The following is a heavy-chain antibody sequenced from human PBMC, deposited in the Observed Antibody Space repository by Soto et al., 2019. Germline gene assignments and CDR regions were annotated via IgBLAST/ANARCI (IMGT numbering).Heavy chain of an antibody. CDR1: GFTFSGYA. V-gene: IGHV3-33*06. Sequence: GGSLRLSCAASGFTFSGYAMYWVRQAPGKGLEWVSTIWCGGNKTYYADSVKGRFTISRDNSKNTLYLQMNSLRGEDTAIDFRAKERGTGDYAVKAFDTWGKGTKVT. D-gene: IGHD7-27*01. CDR3: AKERGTGDYAVKAFDT. J-gene: IGHJ3*02. CDR2: IWCGGNKT.